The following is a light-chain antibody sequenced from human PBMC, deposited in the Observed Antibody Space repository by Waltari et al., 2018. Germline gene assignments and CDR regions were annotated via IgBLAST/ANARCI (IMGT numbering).Light chain of an antibody. CDR1: PSIGSS. J-gene: IGKJ1*01. Sequence: DTVVTQSPGTLSVSPGARATLSCRTSPSIGSSLAWYQQKPGQSPRLLIYRASTRATGIPARFSGSGSETEFTLTISSLQSEDSAVYYCQQYNNWSPGTFGQGTRVEV. CDR2: RAS. CDR3: QQYNNWSPGT. V-gene: IGKV3D-15*01.